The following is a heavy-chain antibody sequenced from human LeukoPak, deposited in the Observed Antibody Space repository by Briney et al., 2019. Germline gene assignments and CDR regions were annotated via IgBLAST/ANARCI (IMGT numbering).Heavy chain of an antibody. CDR1: GGSFSGYY. Sequence: SETLSLTCAVYGGSFSGYYWSWIRQPPGKGLEWIGEINHSGSTNYNPSLKSRVTISVDTSKNQFSLKLSSVTAADTAVYYCARVSPGIAAAVYFDYWGQGTLVTVSS. D-gene: IGHD6-13*01. CDR3: ARVSPGIAAAVYFDY. V-gene: IGHV4-34*01. J-gene: IGHJ4*02. CDR2: INHSGST.